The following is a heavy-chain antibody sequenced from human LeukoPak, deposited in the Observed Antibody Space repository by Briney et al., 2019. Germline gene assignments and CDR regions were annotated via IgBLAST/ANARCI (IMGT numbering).Heavy chain of an antibody. CDR1: GGSISSSSYY. J-gene: IGHJ4*02. D-gene: IGHD3-10*01. Sequence: SETLSLTCTVSGGSISSSSYYWGWIRQPPGKGLEWIGSIYYSGSTYYNPSLKSRVTISVDTSKNQFSLKLSSVTAADTAVSYCARDQPWFGESSIDYWGQGTLVTVSS. CDR3: ARDQPWFGESSIDY. CDR2: IYYSGST. V-gene: IGHV4-39*07.